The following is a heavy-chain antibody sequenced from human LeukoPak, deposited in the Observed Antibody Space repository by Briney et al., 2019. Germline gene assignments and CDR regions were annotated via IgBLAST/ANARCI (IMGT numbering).Heavy chain of an antibody. J-gene: IGHJ3*02. V-gene: IGHV4-39*01. CDR2: VYSGGST. D-gene: IGHD3-22*01. CDR3: ARHMTVTYDAFHI. Sequence: SETLSLTCDVSGGSISSSRTYYWGWIRQPPGKGLEWIGSVYSGGSTYFNPSLRSQVTISVDTSKNQFSRRLNSVTATDTAVYYCARHMTVTYDAFHIWGQGTLVTVSS. CDR1: GGSISSSRTYY.